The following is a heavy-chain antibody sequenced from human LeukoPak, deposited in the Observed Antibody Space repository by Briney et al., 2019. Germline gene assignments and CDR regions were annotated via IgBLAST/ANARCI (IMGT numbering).Heavy chain of an antibody. J-gene: IGHJ3*02. Sequence: PSATLSLTCTVSGGSISSSSYYWSWIRQPPGKGREWIGYIYYSGSTNYNPSLKSRVTTSVDTSKNQFSLKLSSVTAADTAVYFCARAGLFDSSAYPYDAFDIWGQGTMVTVSS. CDR1: GGSISSSSYY. D-gene: IGHD3-22*01. CDR2: IYYSGST. V-gene: IGHV4-61*01. CDR3: ARAGLFDSSAYPYDAFDI.